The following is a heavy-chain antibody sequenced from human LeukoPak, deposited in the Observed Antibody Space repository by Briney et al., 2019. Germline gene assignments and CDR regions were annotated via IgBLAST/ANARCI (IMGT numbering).Heavy chain of an antibody. Sequence: GGSLRLSCAASGFTFSSYAMHWVRQAPGKGLEWVAVISYDGSNKYYADSVKGRFTISRDNSKNTLYLQMNSLRAEDTAVYYCARDVCTSCYTFDYWGQGTLDTVSS. V-gene: IGHV3-30-3*01. CDR3: ARDVCTSCYTFDY. CDR2: ISYDGSNK. D-gene: IGHD2-2*02. CDR1: GFTFSSYA. J-gene: IGHJ4*02.